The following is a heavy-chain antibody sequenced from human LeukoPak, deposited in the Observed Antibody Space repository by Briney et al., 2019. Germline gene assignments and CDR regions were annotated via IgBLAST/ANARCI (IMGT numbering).Heavy chain of an antibody. V-gene: IGHV3-21*04. J-gene: IGHJ4*02. D-gene: IGHD6-19*01. CDR2: ISSSSSYI. Sequence: GGSLRLSCAASGFTFSSYSMNWVRQAPGKGLEWVSSISSSSSYIYYADSVKGRFTISRDNAKNSLYLQMNSLRSEDTAVYYCATVTSVAGTGSFDYWGQGTLVTVSS. CDR3: ATVTSVAGTGSFDY. CDR1: GFTFSSYS.